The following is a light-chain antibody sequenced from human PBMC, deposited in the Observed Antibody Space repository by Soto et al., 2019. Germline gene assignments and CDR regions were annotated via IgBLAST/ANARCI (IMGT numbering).Light chain of an antibody. CDR2: SNA. CDR3: ATCAASLQAPV. Sequence: QSVLTQPPSASGTPGQRVTISCSGSSSNIGSNYVYWYQQLPGPAPKLLIYSNAHRPSGVPDRLSGSKSGTSASLAISGLRAEDETDYYCATCAASLQAPVFGGGTKLTVL. CDR1: SSNIGSNY. J-gene: IGLJ2*01. V-gene: IGLV1-47*02.